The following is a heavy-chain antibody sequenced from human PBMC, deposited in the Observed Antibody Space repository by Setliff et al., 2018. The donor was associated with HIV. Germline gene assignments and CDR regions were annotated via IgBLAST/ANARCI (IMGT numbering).Heavy chain of an antibody. CDR3: ARRTLGFDAAGALDY. Sequence: GGSLRLSCAGSGFSFGDHYVAWIRQSPGKGLEWISYISHSGTYTNYADSMKGRFTISRDNSKNVVYLQMNSLTAEDAAIYYCARRTLGFDAAGALDYWGQGTLVTVSS. CDR2: ISHSGTYT. CDR1: GFSFGDHY. J-gene: IGHJ4*02. D-gene: IGHD2-15*01. V-gene: IGHV3-11*03.